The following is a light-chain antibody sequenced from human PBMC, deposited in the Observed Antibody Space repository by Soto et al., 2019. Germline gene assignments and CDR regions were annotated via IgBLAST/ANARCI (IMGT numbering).Light chain of an antibody. J-gene: IGKJ5*01. CDR3: QQYNNWPIT. CDR1: QSVRSN. V-gene: IGKV3-15*01. Sequence: EIVLKQSPDTLSLSPGERATLSCRASQSVRSNYLAWYQQKPGQAPRFLIYGASTTATGIPARFSGSGSGTEFTLTISSLQSEDFAIYYCQQYNNWPITFGQGTRLEIK. CDR2: GAS.